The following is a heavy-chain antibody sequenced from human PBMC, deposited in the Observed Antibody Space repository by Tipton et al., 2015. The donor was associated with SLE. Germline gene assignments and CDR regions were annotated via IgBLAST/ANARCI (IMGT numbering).Heavy chain of an antibody. J-gene: IGHJ2*01. Sequence: TLSLTCTVSAGSICFDFWCWIRQFAGRGPEWFGRIYSSGVRDYNPSLRRRVTTSIDASQNRVSLRLKSVSAAVTAVYYCAGGSDGEYVRYFDVWGPGTLVTVSS. D-gene: IGHD2/OR15-2a*01. CDR2: IYSSGVR. CDR1: AGSICFDF. CDR3: AGGSDGEYVRYFDV. V-gene: IGHV4-4*07.